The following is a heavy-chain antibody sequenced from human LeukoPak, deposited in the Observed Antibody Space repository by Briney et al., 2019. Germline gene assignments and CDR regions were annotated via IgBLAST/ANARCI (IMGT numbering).Heavy chain of an antibody. CDR2: ISGSGGGT. CDR3: AKDGVSYSSSPYYFDY. Sequence: GGSLRLSCAASGFTFSSYAMSWVRQAPGKGLEWVSAISGSGGGTYYADSVKGRFTISRDNSKNTLYLQMDSLRAEDTAVYYCAKDGVSYSSSPYYFDYWGQGTLVTVSS. J-gene: IGHJ4*02. V-gene: IGHV3-23*01. D-gene: IGHD6-13*01. CDR1: GFTFSSYA.